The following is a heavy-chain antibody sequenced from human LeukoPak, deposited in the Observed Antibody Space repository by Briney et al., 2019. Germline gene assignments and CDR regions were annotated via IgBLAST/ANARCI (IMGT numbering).Heavy chain of an antibody. V-gene: IGHV4-39*02. J-gene: IGHJ3*02. D-gene: IGHD1-26*01. Sequence: KPSETLSLTCTVSGGSISSSSYYWGWIRQPPGKGLEWIGSIYYSGSTYYNPSLKSRVTISVDTSNNQFSLKLSSVTAADTAVYYCARDPGGIFSHDAFDIWGQGTMVTVSS. CDR2: IYYSGST. CDR3: ARDPGGIFSHDAFDI. CDR1: GGSISSSSYY.